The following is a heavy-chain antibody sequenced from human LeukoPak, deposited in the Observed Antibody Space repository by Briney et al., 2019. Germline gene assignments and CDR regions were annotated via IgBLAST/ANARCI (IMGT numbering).Heavy chain of an antibody. D-gene: IGHD3-10*01. Sequence: GGSLRLSCAASGFTFSSYAMHWVRQAPGKGLEWVAVISYDGSNKYYADSVKGRFTVSRDNSKNMLYLQMNSLRAEDTAVYYCAKDYSKTSYYGSGTYYRPNWFDPWGQGTLVTVSS. CDR1: GFTFSSYA. CDR3: AKDYSKTSYYGSGTYYRPNWFDP. CDR2: ISYDGSNK. V-gene: IGHV3-30*04. J-gene: IGHJ5*02.